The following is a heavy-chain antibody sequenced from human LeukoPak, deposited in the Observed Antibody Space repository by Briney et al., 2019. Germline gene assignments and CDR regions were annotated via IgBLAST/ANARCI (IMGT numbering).Heavy chain of an antibody. CDR2: IYYSGST. CDR3: ARGRIVVVPAAIYSYYYYMDV. J-gene: IGHJ6*03. D-gene: IGHD2-2*01. CDR1: GGSISSYY. V-gene: IGHV4-59*01. Sequence: PSETLSLTCTVSGGSISSYYWSWIRQPPGKGLEWIGYIYYSGSTNYNPSLKSRVTISVDTSKNQFSLKLSSVTAADTAVYYCARGRIVVVPAAIYSYYYYMDVWGKGTTAPSP.